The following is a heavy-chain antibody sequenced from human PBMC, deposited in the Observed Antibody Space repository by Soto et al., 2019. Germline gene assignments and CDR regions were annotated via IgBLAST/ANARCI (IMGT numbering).Heavy chain of an antibody. CDR1: GFTFSDYY. V-gene: IGHV1-2*02. Sequence: VASVKVSCKASGFTFSDYYMHWVREAPGQGLEWMGWLNPKSGGTTYAQKFQGRLTLSRDTSINTAYMELSRLSIGDTALYYCARERYQVLSDGMDVWGQGTTVTVSS. J-gene: IGHJ6*02. D-gene: IGHD2-2*01. CDR3: ARERYQVLSDGMDV. CDR2: LNPKSGGT.